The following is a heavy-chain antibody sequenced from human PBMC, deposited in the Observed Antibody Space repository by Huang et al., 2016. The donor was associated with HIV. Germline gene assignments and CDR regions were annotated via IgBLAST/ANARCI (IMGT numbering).Heavy chain of an antibody. CDR2: ISNDGSNN. CDR1: GFPFNNQA. CDR3: ARAKDTWDAYDI. D-gene: IGHD5-18*01. Sequence: QVQLVESGGGVVQPGRSLRLSCAASGFPFNNQAMHWFRQAPGKVLDWVAVISNDGSNNYYADSVKGRFTISRDSSKSTLFLHMTSLRTEDTAVYYCARAKDTWDAYDIWGQGTMVSVSS. V-gene: IGHV3-30-3*01. J-gene: IGHJ3*02.